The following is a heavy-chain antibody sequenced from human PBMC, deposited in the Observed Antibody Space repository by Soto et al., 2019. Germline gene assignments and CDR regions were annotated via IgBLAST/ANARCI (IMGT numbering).Heavy chain of an antibody. Sequence: QAQLVEAGAEVKKPGASVRVSCTTSGYTFTAYHIHWLRQAPGQRLEWLEWINPDNGNTKYSHNFCGRVTITRDTSASTAHMELSSLRPEDTAIYYCTREEYCPGGTCYRYFGLWGRGTLVTVSS. V-gene: IGHV1-3*01. CDR3: TREEYCPGGTCYRYFGL. CDR1: GYTFTAYH. J-gene: IGHJ2*01. CDR2: INPDNGNT. D-gene: IGHD2-15*01.